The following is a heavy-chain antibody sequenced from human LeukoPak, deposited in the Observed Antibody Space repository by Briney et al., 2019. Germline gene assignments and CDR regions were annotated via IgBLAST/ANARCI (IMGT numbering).Heavy chain of an antibody. Sequence: GGSLRLSCAASGFTVSSNYMSWVRQAPGKGLEWVSLIYRDGDTYYADSVKGRFTISRDNSKNTLYLQMNSLRAEDTAVYYCAKDGTPAGINYWGQGTLVTVSS. CDR2: IYRDGDT. J-gene: IGHJ4*02. CDR3: AKDGTPAGINY. V-gene: IGHV3-53*01. CDR1: GFTVSSNY. D-gene: IGHD1-1*01.